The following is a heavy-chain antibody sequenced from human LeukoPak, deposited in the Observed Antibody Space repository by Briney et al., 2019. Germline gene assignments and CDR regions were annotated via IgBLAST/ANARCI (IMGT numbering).Heavy chain of an antibody. CDR2: IYYSGST. Sequence: NPSETLSLTCTVSGGSISSSSYYWGWIRQPPGKGLEWIGSIYYSGSTYYNPSLKSRVTISVDTSKKQFSLKMSSVTAADTAVYYGGGGGGGEWFGTFDYWGQGTLVTVSS. V-gene: IGHV4-39*07. J-gene: IGHJ4*02. D-gene: IGHD3-10*01. CDR3: GGGGGGEWFGTFDY. CDR1: GGSISSSSYY.